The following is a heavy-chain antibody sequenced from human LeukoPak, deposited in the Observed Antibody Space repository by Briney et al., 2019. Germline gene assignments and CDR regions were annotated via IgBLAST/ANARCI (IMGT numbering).Heavy chain of an antibody. CDR3: GILWFGELFSSIYGMDV. Sequence: GGSLRLSCAASGFTFSSYAMSWVRQAPGKGLEWVSVIYSSGSTYYADSVKGRFTISRDNSKNTLYLQMNSLRAEDTAVYYWGILWFGELFSSIYGMDVWGQGTTVTVSS. D-gene: IGHD3-10*01. CDR2: IYSSGST. V-gene: IGHV3-66*01. J-gene: IGHJ6*02. CDR1: GFTFSSYA.